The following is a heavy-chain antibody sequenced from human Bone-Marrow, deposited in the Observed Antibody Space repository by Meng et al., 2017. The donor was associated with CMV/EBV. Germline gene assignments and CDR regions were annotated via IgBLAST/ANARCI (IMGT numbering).Heavy chain of an antibody. CDR3: ARAGGRVDY. D-gene: IGHD4-23*01. CDR1: GGSFSGYY. Sequence: SETLSLTCAVYGGSFSGYYWSWIRQPPGKGLEWIGETNHSGSTNYNPSLKSRVTISVDTSKNQFSLKLSSVTAADTAVYYCARAGGRVDYWGQGILVTVPS. J-gene: IGHJ4*02. V-gene: IGHV4-34*01. CDR2: TNHSGST.